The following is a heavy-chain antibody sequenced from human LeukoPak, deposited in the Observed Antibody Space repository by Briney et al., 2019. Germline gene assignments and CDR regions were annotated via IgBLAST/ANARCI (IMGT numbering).Heavy chain of an antibody. CDR2: INHSGST. V-gene: IGHV4-34*01. CDR3: ARDRTYYYDSSGYYED. CDR1: GGSFSGYY. Sequence: SETLSLTCAVYGGSFSGYYWSWIRQPPGKGLEWIGEINHSGSTNYNPSLKSRVTISVDTSKNQFSLKLSSVTAADTAVYYCARDRTYYYDSSGYYEDWGQGTLVTVSS. D-gene: IGHD3-22*01. J-gene: IGHJ4*02.